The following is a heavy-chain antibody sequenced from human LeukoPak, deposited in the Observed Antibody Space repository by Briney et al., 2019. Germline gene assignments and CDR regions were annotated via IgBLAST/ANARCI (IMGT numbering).Heavy chain of an antibody. J-gene: IGHJ5*02. CDR3: ARLYGTYPGWFDP. D-gene: IGHD4-17*01. V-gene: IGHV3-33*01. CDR1: GFTFSSYG. Sequence: PGGSLRLSCAASGFTFSSYGMHWVRQAPGKGLEWVAVIWYDGSNKYYADSVKGRCTISRDNSKNNLYLQMNSLRAEDTAVYYCARLYGTYPGWFDPWGQGTLVTVSS. CDR2: IWYDGSNK.